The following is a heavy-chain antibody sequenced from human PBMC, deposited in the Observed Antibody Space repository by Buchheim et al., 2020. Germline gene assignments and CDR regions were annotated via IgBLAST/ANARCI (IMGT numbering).Heavy chain of an antibody. J-gene: IGHJ3*02. CDR1: GGSISSYY. V-gene: IGHV4-59*01. CDR2: IYYSGST. D-gene: IGHD2-2*02. Sequence: QVQLQESGPGLVKPSETLSLTRTVSGGSISSYYWSWIRQPPGKGLEWIGYIYYSGSTNYNPSLKSRVTISVDTSKNQFSLKLSSVTAADTAVYYCAREYLEAFDIWGQGT. CDR3: AREYLEAFDI.